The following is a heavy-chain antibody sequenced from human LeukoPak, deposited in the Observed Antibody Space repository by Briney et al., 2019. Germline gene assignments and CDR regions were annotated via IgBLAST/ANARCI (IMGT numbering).Heavy chain of an antibody. J-gene: IGHJ3*02. CDR3: ATSTSMGPAFDI. CDR2: INPNSGDT. Sequence: ASVKVSCKASGYTFTSYGISWVRQAPGQGLEWMGWINPNSGDTNYAQKFQARVTMTRDMSISTAYMELSRLRSDDTAIYYCATSTSMGPAFDIWGQGTVVTVSS. V-gene: IGHV1-2*02. CDR1: GYTFTSYG. D-gene: IGHD5-18*01.